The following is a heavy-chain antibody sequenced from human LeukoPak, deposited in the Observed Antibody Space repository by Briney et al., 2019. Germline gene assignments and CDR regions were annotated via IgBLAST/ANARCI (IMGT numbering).Heavy chain of an antibody. D-gene: IGHD4-17*01. CDR3: ARRSWYYGDYWAFDY. V-gene: IGHV4-39*01. CDR1: GGSISSSSYY. Sequence: SETLSLTCPVSGGSISSSSYYWGWIRQPPGKGLEWIGSIYYSGSTYYNPSLKSRVTISVDTSKNQFSLKLSSVTAADTAVYYCARRSWYYGDYWAFDYWGQGTLVTVSS. CDR2: IYYSGST. J-gene: IGHJ4*02.